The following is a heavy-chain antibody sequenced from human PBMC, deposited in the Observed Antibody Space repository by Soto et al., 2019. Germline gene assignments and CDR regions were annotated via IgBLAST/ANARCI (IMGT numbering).Heavy chain of an antibody. V-gene: IGHV3-7*01. Sequence: EVQVVESGGGLVQPGGSLRLSCAVSGFTFSNYWMTWVRQAPGKGLEWVAYMNQDGSQIYYVDSLRGRFTISRDNAKNSLYLQMNSLRVDDTDVYYCARDRGPKTRAYWGQGTLFTVSS. CDR1: GFTFSNYW. CDR3: ARDRGPKTRAY. J-gene: IGHJ4*02. CDR2: MNQDGSQI.